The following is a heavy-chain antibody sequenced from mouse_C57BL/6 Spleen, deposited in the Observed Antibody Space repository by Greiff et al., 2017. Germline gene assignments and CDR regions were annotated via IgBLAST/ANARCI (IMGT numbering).Heavy chain of an antibody. V-gene: IGHV3-6*01. CDR3: ARSDDGYYDAMDY. J-gene: IGHJ4*01. CDR1: GYSITSGYY. CDR2: ISYDGSN. D-gene: IGHD2-3*01. Sequence: EVKLMESGPGLVKPSQSLSLTCSVTGYSITSGYYWNWIRQFPGNKLEWMGYISYDGSNNYNPSLKNRISITRDTSKNQFFLKLNSVTTEDTATYYCARSDDGYYDAMDYWGQGTSVTVSS.